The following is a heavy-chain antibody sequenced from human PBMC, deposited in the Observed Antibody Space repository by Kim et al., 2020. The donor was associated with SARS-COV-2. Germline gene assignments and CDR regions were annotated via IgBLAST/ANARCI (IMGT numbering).Heavy chain of an antibody. D-gene: IGHD6-19*01. CDR1: GYIFTSYA. Sequence: ASVKVSCKASGYIFTSYAIHWVRQAPGQSLEWMGWINAGNGNTKYSQNFQGRVTISKDTSASTSYMDLSSLTSEDTAVYYCAKGAGGSVTGFWGQVTLVTVSS. J-gene: IGHJ4*02. CDR3: AKGAGGSVTGF. V-gene: IGHV1-3*01. CDR2: INAGNGNT.